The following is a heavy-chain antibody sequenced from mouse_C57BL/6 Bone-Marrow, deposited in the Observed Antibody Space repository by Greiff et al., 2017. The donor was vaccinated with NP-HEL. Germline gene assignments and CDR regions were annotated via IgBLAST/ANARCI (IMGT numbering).Heavy chain of an antibody. J-gene: IGHJ1*03. CDR3: ARWVTTRYFDV. CDR1: GYTFTDYN. D-gene: IGHD2-3*01. V-gene: IGHV1-18*01. CDR2: INPNNGGT. Sequence: VQLQQSGPELVKPGASVKIPCQASGYTFTDYNMDWVKQSHGKSLEWIGDINPNNGGTIYNQKFKGQATLTVDKSSSTAYMELRSMTSEDTAVYYCARWVTTRYFDVWGTGTTVTVSS.